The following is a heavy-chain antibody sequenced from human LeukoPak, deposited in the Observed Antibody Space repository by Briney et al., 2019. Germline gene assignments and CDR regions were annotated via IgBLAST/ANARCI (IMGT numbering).Heavy chain of an antibody. J-gene: IGHJ4*02. CDR1: GFTFSSYA. Sequence: TGGSLRLSCAASGFTFSSYAMHWVRQAPGKGLEWVAVISYDGSNKYYADSVKGRFTISRDNAKNSLYLQMHSLSAEDTAVYYCAREGVRSYGYFQGLWGQGTLVTISS. CDR3: AREGVRSYGYFQGL. D-gene: IGHD5-18*01. V-gene: IGHV3-30-3*01. CDR2: ISYDGSNK.